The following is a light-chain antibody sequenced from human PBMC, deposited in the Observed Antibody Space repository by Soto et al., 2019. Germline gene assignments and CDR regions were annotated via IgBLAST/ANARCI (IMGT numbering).Light chain of an antibody. Sequence: EIVLTQSPATLSLPPGDRATLSCRASQSVSSYLAWYQQKPGQAPRLLIYDASNRATGIPARFSGSGSATDFTLTITSLEPEDFAVYYCQQRSNWPSTFGGGTTVEIK. CDR2: DAS. V-gene: IGKV3-11*01. J-gene: IGKJ4*01. CDR1: QSVSSY. CDR3: QQRSNWPST.